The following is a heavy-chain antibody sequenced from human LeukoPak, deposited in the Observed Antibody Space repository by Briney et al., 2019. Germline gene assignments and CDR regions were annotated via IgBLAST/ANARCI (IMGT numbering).Heavy chain of an antibody. Sequence: GGSLRLSRAASGFTFSSYWMHWVRQAPGKGLVWVSRINSDGSSTSYADSVKGRFTISRDNSKNTLFLQMNSLRVEDTAGYYCAKARSPVDTASLFDFWGQATLVTVSS. D-gene: IGHD5-18*01. CDR1: GFTFSSYW. CDR3: AKARSPVDTASLFDF. J-gene: IGHJ5*01. CDR2: INSDGSST. V-gene: IGHV3-74*01.